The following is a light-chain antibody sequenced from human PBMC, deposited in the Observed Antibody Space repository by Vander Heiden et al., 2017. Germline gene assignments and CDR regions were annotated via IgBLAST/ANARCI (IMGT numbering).Light chain of an antibody. J-gene: IGKJ5*01. V-gene: IGKV1-39*01. CDR3: QQCDSTPIT. Sequence: DIQMTQSPSSLSASVGDRVTITCRASQSISSYLNWYQQKPGKAPKLLIYAASSLQSGVPSRFSGSGSGTDFTLTISMLQPEDFATYYCQQCDSTPITFGQGTRLEIK. CDR2: AAS. CDR1: QSISSY.